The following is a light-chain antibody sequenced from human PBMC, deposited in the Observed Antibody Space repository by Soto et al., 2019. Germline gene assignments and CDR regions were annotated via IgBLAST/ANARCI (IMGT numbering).Light chain of an antibody. CDR3: VLYVGSGIWV. Sequence: QAVVTQEPSSSVSPGGTVTLTCGLSSGSVSTSHHPSWYQQAPDQSPRTLIYSTNARSSGVPGRFSGSILGNKAALTITGAQADDDSDYYCVLYVGSGIWVFGGGTKVTVL. V-gene: IGLV8-61*01. CDR1: SGSVSTSHH. J-gene: IGLJ3*02. CDR2: STN.